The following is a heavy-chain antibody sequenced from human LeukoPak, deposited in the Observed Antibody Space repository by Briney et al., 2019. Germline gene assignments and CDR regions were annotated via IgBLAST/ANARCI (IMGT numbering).Heavy chain of an antibody. Sequence: GASVKVSCKASVYTFTSYDVNWVRQATGQGLEWMGWMNPKSGNAGYAQKFQGRVIMTRDASTTIAYMELSSLTSEDTAVYYCARGKLTHGDYVAADYWGQGTLVTVSS. J-gene: IGHJ4*02. CDR3: ARGKLTHGDYVAADY. CDR2: MNPKSGNA. D-gene: IGHD4-17*01. CDR1: VYTFTSYD. V-gene: IGHV1-8*01.